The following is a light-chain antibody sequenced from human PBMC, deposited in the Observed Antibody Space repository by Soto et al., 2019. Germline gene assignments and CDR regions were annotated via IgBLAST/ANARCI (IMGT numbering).Light chain of an antibody. CDR2: EGS. CDR1: SSDVGSYNL. Sequence: QSALTQPASGSGSPGQSITISCTGTSSDVGSYNLVSWYQQHPGKAPKLMIYEGSKRPSGVSNRFSGSKSGNTASLTISGLQAEDEADYYCCSFAGSRTVVFGGGTKLTVL. CDR3: CSFAGSRTVV. V-gene: IGLV2-23*01. J-gene: IGLJ2*01.